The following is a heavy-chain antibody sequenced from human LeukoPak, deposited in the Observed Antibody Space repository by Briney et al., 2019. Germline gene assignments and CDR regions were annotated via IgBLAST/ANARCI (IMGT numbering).Heavy chain of an antibody. CDR2: MNPNSGNT. CDR1: GYTFTSYD. J-gene: IGHJ5*02. D-gene: IGHD3-3*01. Sequence: AAVKVSCKASGYTFTSYDINWVRQATGQGLEWMGWMNPNSGNTRYAQKFQGRVTITRNTSISTAYMEMSSLRSEDTAVYYCARSPKSHYDFWSGSVRGSNWFDTWGQGTLVTVSS. V-gene: IGHV1-8*03. CDR3: ARSPKSHYDFWSGSVRGSNWFDT.